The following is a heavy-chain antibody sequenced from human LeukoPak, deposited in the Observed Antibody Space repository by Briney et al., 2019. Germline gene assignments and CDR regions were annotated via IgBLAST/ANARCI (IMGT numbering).Heavy chain of an antibody. CDR1: GFTFSSYS. V-gene: IGHV3-21*04. Sequence: GGSLRLSCAASGFTFSSYSMNWVRQAPGKGLEWVSSISSSSSYIYYADSVKGRFTISRDNAKNSLYLQMNSLRAEDMALYYCAKLSDGSSESFDIWGQGTMVTVSS. D-gene: IGHD3-22*01. CDR2: ISSSSSYI. J-gene: IGHJ3*02. CDR3: AKLSDGSSESFDI.